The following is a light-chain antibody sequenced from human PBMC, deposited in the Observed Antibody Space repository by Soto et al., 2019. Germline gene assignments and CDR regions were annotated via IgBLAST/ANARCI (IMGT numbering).Light chain of an antibody. V-gene: IGKV1-12*01. CDR1: QDISNW. J-gene: IGKJ5*01. CDR2: AAS. CDR3: QQTNSLPVT. Sequence: DIQMTQSPSSLSASVGDRVTITCRASQDISNWLAWYQQRPGKAPKLLISAASSLQSGVPSRFSGSGSGTDFTLTISSLQPEDFTTYYCQQTNSLPVTFGQGTRLEI.